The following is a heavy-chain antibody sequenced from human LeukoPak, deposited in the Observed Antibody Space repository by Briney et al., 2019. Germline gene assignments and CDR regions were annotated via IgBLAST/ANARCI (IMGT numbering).Heavy chain of an antibody. J-gene: IGHJ3*02. D-gene: IGHD6-13*01. CDR3: ARSGYSSSLAAFDI. CDR2: IIPILGIA. CDR1: GGTFSSYA. Sequence: ASVKVSCKASGGTFSSYAISWVRQAPGQGLEWMGRIIPILGIANYAQKLQGRVTMTTDTSTSTAYMELRSLRSDDTAVYYCARSGYSSSLAAFDIWGQGTMVTVSS. V-gene: IGHV1-69*04.